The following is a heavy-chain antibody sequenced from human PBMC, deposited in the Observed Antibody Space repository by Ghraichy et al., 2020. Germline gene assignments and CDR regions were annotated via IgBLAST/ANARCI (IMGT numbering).Heavy chain of an antibody. D-gene: IGHD3-16*02. CDR3: ARKLGELSTQGAFDI. Sequence: ASVKVSCKASGYTFTGYYMHWVRQAPGQGLEWMGRINPNSGGTNYAQKFQGRVTMTRDTSISTAYMELSRLRSDDTAVYYCARKLGELSTQGAFDIWGQGTMVTVSS. CDR1: GYTFTGYY. CDR2: INPNSGGT. V-gene: IGHV1-2*06. J-gene: IGHJ3*02.